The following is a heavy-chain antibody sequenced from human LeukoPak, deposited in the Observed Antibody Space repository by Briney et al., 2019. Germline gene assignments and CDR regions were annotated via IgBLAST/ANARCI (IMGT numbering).Heavy chain of an antibody. V-gene: IGHV3-9*01. CDR2: ISWNSGSI. D-gene: IGHD2-15*01. J-gene: IGHJ6*03. CDR3: VKGHCSSSSCFPNYYYYMDV. Sequence: GGSLRLSYAGSGFTFDEHAMHWVRQAPGKGLEGVSGISWNSGSIAYADSVKGRFTISRDNAKNLLFLKMSSLRAADTALYYCVKGHCSSSSCFPNYYYYMDVWGTGTTVTVSS. CDR1: GFTFDEHA.